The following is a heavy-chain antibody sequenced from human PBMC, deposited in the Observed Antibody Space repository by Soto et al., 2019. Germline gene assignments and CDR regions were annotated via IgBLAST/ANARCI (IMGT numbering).Heavy chain of an antibody. V-gene: IGHV3-48*01. Sequence: GGSLRLSCAASGFTFSSYSMNWVRQAPGKGLEWVSYISSSSSTIYYADSVKGRFTISRDNAKNSLYLQMNSLRAEDTAVYYCARDLQYQLLFVGVNWFDPWGQGTLVTVSS. CDR3: ARDLQYQLLFVGVNWFDP. CDR1: GFTFSSYS. J-gene: IGHJ5*02. CDR2: ISSSSSTI. D-gene: IGHD2-2*01.